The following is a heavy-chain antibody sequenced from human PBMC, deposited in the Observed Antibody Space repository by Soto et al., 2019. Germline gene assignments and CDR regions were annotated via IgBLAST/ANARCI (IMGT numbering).Heavy chain of an antibody. CDR2: IYGDNTYT. CDR1: GYIFSDYV. Sequence: QVQLVQSGAEMKQPGASVKLSCKTSGYIFSDYVIHWVRQAPGQRPEWMGYIYGDNTYTKYSEKFQGRVTINSDTSATTGYMELSSLTSEDTAVYYCARDSAILPGTYVDYWGRGTVITVFS. D-gene: IGHD6-13*01. V-gene: IGHV1-3*01. CDR3: ARDSAILPGTYVDY. J-gene: IGHJ4*02.